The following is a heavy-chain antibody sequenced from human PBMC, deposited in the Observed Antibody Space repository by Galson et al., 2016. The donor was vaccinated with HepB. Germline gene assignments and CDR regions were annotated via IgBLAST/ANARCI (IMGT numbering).Heavy chain of an antibody. CDR3: AREHIVRSREEGGMDV. Sequence: SLRLSCAASGFIFSSYWMTWVRQAPGKGLEWVANIKQAGGERSYVDSVKGRFTISRDNAKNSLYLQMNSLRVEDTAVYFCAREHIVRSREEGGMDVWGQGTTVTVSS. V-gene: IGHV3-7*01. J-gene: IGHJ6*01. CDR1: GFIFSSYW. D-gene: IGHD2-21*01. CDR2: IKQAGGER.